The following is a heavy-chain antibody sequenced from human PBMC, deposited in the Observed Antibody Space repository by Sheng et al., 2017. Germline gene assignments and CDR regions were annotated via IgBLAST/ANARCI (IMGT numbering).Heavy chain of an antibody. CDR2: INHSGST. D-gene: IGHD6-13*01. CDR1: GGSFSGYY. Sequence: QVQLQQWGAGLLKPSETLSLTCAVYGGSFSGYYWSWIRQPPGKGLEWIGEINHSGSTNYNPSLKSRVTISVDTSKNQFSLKLSSVTAADTAVYYCASRYSSSWYGGSWFDPWGQGTLVTVSS. J-gene: IGHJ5*02. CDR3: ASRYSSSWYGGSWFDP. V-gene: IGHV4-34*01.